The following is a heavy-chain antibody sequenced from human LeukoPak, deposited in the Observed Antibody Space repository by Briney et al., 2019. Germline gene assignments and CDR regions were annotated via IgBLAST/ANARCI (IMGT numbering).Heavy chain of an antibody. V-gene: IGHV4-39*01. Sequence: PSETLSLTCTVSGGSIRSNNYWGWIRPPPGMGLEWIGTIYYSGNTYYNPSLKSRVTISIDTSQNQFSLRLSSVTAADTAVYYCARHEEEDGYNAKPVDYWGQGTLVTVSS. D-gene: IGHD5-24*01. CDR2: IYYSGNT. J-gene: IGHJ4*02. CDR3: ARHEEEDGYNAKPVDY. CDR1: GGSIRSNNY.